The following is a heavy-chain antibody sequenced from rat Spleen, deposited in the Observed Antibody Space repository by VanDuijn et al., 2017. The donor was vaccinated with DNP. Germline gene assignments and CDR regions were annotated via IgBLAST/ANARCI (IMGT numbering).Heavy chain of an antibody. CDR1: GFTFSSYW. CDR3: ATHGPGTGIFDY. CDR2: ISPSGVI. Sequence: EVQLVESGGDLVQPGKSLKLSCVASGFTFSSYWMYWIRQAPGKGLEWVASISPSGVIYYRDSVKGRFTISRDNAKSTLYLQMDSLRSEDTATYYCATHGPGTGIFDYWGQGVMVTVSS. J-gene: IGHJ2*01. D-gene: IGHD1-4*01. V-gene: IGHV5-19*01.